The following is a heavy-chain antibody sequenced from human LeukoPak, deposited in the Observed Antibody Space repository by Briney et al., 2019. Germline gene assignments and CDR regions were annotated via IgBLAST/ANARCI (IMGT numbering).Heavy chain of an antibody. Sequence: PGGSLRLSCAASGFTVSSNYMSWVRQAPGKGLKWVSVIYSGGSTYYADSVKGRFTISRDNSKNTLYLQMNSLRAEDTAVYYCAKDGTGWTNDYWGQGTLVTVSS. CDR1: GFTVSSNY. J-gene: IGHJ4*02. CDR3: AKDGTGWTNDY. D-gene: IGHD1/OR15-1a*01. V-gene: IGHV3-66*01. CDR2: IYSGGST.